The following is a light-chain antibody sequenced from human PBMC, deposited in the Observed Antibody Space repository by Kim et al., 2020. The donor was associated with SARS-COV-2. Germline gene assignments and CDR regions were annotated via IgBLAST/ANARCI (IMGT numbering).Light chain of an antibody. Sequence: GQRCTISCSVTTSNIGRNYVYWYQQLPGMAPKLLICRDDQRPSGVPDRFSASKSGTSASLAISGLRSEDEADYYCASWDGGLDTRIFGGGTQLTVL. CDR3: ASWDGGLDTRI. V-gene: IGLV1-47*01. CDR1: TSNIGRNY. J-gene: IGLJ2*01. CDR2: RDD.